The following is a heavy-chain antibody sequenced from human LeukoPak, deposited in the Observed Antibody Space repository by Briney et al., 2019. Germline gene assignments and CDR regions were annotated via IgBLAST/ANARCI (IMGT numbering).Heavy chain of an antibody. Sequence: PSETLSLTCTVSGGSIGISSYYWGWVRQPPGKGLEWIGSIYYSGSTYYNPSLKGRVTISVDTSKNQFSLKLSSVTAADTAVYYCARPLYSSSPNFDYWGQGTLVTVSS. CDR3: ARPLYSSSPNFDY. V-gene: IGHV4-39*01. J-gene: IGHJ4*02. CDR2: IYYSGST. CDR1: GGSIGISSYY. D-gene: IGHD6-6*01.